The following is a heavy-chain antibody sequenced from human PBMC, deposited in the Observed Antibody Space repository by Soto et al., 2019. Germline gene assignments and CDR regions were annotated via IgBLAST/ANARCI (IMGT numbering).Heavy chain of an antibody. CDR1: GFTFSSYG. J-gene: IGHJ3*02. CDR3: ARGYYDSSGSAFDI. Sequence: WGSLRLSCAASGFTFSSYGMHWVRQAPGKGLEWVAVIWYDGSNKYYADSVKGRFTISRDNSKNTLYLQMNSLRAEDTAVYYCARGYYDSSGSAFDIWGQGTMVTVSS. CDR2: IWYDGSNK. D-gene: IGHD3-22*01. V-gene: IGHV3-33*01.